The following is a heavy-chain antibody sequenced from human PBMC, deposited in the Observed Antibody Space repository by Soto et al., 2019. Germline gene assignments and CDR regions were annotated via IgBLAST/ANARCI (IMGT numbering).Heavy chain of an antibody. CDR2: IIPIFGTA. D-gene: IGHD2-8*02. V-gene: IGHV1-69*06. Sequence: ASVKVSCKASGGTFSSYAISWVRQAPGQGLEWMGGIIPIFGTANYAQKFQGRVTITADKSTSTAYMELNSLKSEDTAVYYCARVGRDGYKPWWAVGAFDIWGQGTMVTVSS. CDR1: GGTFSSYA. CDR3: ARVGRDGYKPWWAVGAFDI. J-gene: IGHJ3*02.